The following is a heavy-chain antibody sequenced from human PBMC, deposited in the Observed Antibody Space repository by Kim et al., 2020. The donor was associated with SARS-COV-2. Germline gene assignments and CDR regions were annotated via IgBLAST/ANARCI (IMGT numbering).Heavy chain of an antibody. CDR2: IYYSGST. CDR1: GGSISSYY. CDR3: ARHHEVGVITTYYYYYGMDV. J-gene: IGHJ6*02. V-gene: IGHV4-59*08. Sequence: SETLSLTCTVSGGSISSYYWSWIRQPPGKGLEWIGYIYYSGSTNYNPSLKSRVTISVDTSKNQFSLKLSSVTAADTAVYYCARHHEVGVITTYYYYYGMDVWGQGTTVTVSS. D-gene: IGHD3-22*01.